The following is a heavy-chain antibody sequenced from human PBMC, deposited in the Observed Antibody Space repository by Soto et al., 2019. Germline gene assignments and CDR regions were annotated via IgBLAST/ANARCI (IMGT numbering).Heavy chain of an antibody. J-gene: IGHJ5*02. CDR1: GFTFSSYA. D-gene: IGHD2-8*01. CDR3: GRDAHPCSSGVCLHNWVDP. Sequence: QVQLVESGGGVVQPGRSLRLSCAASGFTFSSYAIHWVRQGQGKGLEWVAVISYDGNNNFYADSVKGRFTISRDDSKKTVPLEMNSLRNEDTAVYSCGRDAHPCSSGVCLHNWVDPWGQGTLVTVSS. CDR2: ISYDGNNN. V-gene: IGHV3-30*03.